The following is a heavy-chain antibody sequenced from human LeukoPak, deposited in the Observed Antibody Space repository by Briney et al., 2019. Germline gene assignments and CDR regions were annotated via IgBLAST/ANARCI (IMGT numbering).Heavy chain of an antibody. V-gene: IGHV3-33*06. J-gene: IGHJ6*03. Sequence: GRALRLSCAASGFTFSTYVMEWVRQAPGKRLEWVALIWYDGTNKYYIDSVKGRFTISRDNSKNTLYLQMNSLRAEDTAVYYCAKAGGNSGYDNYYYMDVWGKGTTVTVSS. D-gene: IGHD5-12*01. CDR3: AKAGGNSGYDNYYYMDV. CDR1: GFTFSTYV. CDR2: IWYDGTNK.